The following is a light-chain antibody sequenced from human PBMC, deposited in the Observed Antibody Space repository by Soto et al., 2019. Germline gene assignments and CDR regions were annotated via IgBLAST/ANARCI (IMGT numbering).Light chain of an antibody. V-gene: IGKV1-39*01. J-gene: IGKJ2*01. Sequence: DIQMTQSPSSLSASVGDRVTITCRTSQSISSYLNWYQQKPGKAPNLLIYAASSLQSGVPSRFSGSGSGTDFTLTISSLRPEDFATYYCQQSYSSPYTFGQGTKLEIK. CDR2: AAS. CDR3: QQSYSSPYT. CDR1: QSISSY.